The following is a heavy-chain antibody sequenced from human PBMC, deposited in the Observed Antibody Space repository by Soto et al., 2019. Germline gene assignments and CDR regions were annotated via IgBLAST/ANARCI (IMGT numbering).Heavy chain of an antibody. D-gene: IGHD2-2*01. CDR3: ARAVYCTSTSCYGPFDN. Sequence: SETLSLTCAVSGGSISSYYWNWIRQPPGKGLEWIGYIHYSGSTNYNPSLKGRVTISVDTSKTHFSLKLTSVTAADTAVYYCARAVYCTSTSCYGPFDNWGQGTLVTVSS. CDR1: GGSISSYY. CDR2: IHYSGST. V-gene: IGHV4-59*01. J-gene: IGHJ4*02.